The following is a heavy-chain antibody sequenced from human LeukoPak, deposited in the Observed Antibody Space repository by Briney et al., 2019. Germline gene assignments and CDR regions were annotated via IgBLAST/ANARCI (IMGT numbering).Heavy chain of an antibody. V-gene: IGHV1-18*04. CDR1: GYTFTSYG. CDR3: ARVGYSSGSKPFDY. Sequence: ASVKVSCKASGYTFTSYGISWVRQAPGQGLEWMGWISAYNGNTNYAQRLQGRVTTTTDTSTSTPYMELRSLRSDDTAVYYCARVGYSSGSKPFDYWGQGTLVTVSS. CDR2: ISAYNGNT. J-gene: IGHJ4*02. D-gene: IGHD6-19*01.